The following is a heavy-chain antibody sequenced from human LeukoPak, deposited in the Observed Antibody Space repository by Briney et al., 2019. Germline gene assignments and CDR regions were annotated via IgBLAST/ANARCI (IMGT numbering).Heavy chain of an antibody. CDR2: IFNTGST. D-gene: IGHD6-13*01. CDR1: GGSISSYY. Sequence: PSESLSLTCTVPGGSISSYYWSWVRNPPGKRQESIAFIFNTGSTNYSPSLKSRVTISVDTSKNQFSLKLRSVTAADTAVYYCARISSSNWYNERGAFDVWGQGTMVTVSS. V-gene: IGHV4-59*01. CDR3: ARISSSNWYNERGAFDV. J-gene: IGHJ3*01.